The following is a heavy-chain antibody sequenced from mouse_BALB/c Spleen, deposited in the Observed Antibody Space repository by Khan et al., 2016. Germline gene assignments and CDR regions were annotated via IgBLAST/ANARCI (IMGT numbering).Heavy chain of an antibody. CDR2: IAPGSGST. CDR3: AREGTVPLMDY. J-gene: IGHJ4*01. Sequence: DLVKPGASVKLSCKASGYTFTSYWIHWIKQRPGQGLEWIGRIAPGSGSTYYNEMFKGKAKLPVDTSSSPAYIHLSILSSEDSAVYFCAREGTVPLMDYWGQGTSVTVSS. V-gene: IGHV1S41*01. CDR1: GYTFTSYW. D-gene: IGHD1-1*01.